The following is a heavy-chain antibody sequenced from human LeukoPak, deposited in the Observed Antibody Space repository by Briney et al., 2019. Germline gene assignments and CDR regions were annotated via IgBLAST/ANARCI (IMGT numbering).Heavy chain of an antibody. V-gene: IGHV3-48*03. CDR1: GFTLSGYE. CDR2: VSTSGSTM. CDR3: AKVKEWGVVPYYYYYGMDV. J-gene: IGHJ6*02. D-gene: IGHD2-2*01. Sequence: GGSLRLSCAASGFTLSGYEMNWARQAPGRGLEWLSYVSTSGSTMYYADSVKGRFTISRDNSKNTLYLQMNSLRAEDTAVYYCAKVKEWGVVPYYYYYGMDVWGQGTTVTVSS.